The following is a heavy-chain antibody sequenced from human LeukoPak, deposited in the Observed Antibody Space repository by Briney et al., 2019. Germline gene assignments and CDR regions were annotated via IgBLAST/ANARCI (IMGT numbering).Heavy chain of an antibody. J-gene: IGHJ4*02. CDR1: GGSFSGYY. CDR2: INHSGST. D-gene: IGHD1-26*01. V-gene: IGHV4-34*01. CDR3: ARGRYYSGSYNY. Sequence: SETLSLTCAVYGGSFSGYYWSWIRQPPGKGLEWIGEINHSGSTNYNPSLKSRVTISVDTSKSQFSLKLSSVTAADTAVYYCARGRYYSGSYNYWGQGTLVTVSS.